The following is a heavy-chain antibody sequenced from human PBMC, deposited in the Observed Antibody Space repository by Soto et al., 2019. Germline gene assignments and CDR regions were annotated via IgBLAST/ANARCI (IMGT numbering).Heavy chain of an antibody. V-gene: IGHV1-69*06. CDR2: IIPLFGTP. Sequence: QVQLVQSGAEVKKPGSSVKVSCKASGGTFSNYAINWVRQATGQGLEWMGGIIPLFGTPDYAQKFQGRVTFTAHKSTSTAYMELRSLRSDDTAVYYGARGWETVVTTTPFAYWGQGTLVTVSS. CDR1: GGTFSNYA. J-gene: IGHJ4*02. D-gene: IGHD2-15*01. CDR3: ARGWETVVTTTPFAY.